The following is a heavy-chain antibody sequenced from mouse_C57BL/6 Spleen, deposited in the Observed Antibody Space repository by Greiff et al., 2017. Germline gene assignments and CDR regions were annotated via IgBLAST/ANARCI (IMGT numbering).Heavy chain of an antibody. Sequence: EVQLQESGPGLVKPSQSLSLTCSVTGYSITSGYYWNWIRQFPGNKLEWMGYISYDGSNNYNPSLKNRISITRDTSKNQFFLKLNSVTTEDTATYYCARDRGNRYFDVWGTGTTVTVSS. CDR3: ARDRGNRYFDV. J-gene: IGHJ1*03. CDR2: ISYDGSN. CDR1: GYSITSGYY. V-gene: IGHV3-6*01. D-gene: IGHD2-1*01.